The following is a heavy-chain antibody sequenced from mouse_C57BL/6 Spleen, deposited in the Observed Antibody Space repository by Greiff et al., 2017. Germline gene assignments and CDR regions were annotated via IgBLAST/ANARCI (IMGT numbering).Heavy chain of an antibody. V-gene: IGHV6-3*01. D-gene: IGHD1-1*01. J-gene: IGHJ2*01. CDR1: GFTFSNYW. Sequence: EVKVEESGGGLVQPGGSMKLSCVASGFTFSNYWMNWVRQSPEKGLEWVAKIRLKSDNYATHYAESVKGRFTISRDESKSSVYLQMNNLRAEDTGIYYCTALYYYGSTGDYWGQGTTLTVSS. CDR2: IRLKSDNYAT. CDR3: TALYYYGSTGDY.